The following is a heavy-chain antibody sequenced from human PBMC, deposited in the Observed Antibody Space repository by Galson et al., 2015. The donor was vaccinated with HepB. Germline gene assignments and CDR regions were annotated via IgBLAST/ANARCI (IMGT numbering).Heavy chain of an antibody. CDR2: INSKNGGT. CDR3: ARFAEKPD. D-gene: IGHD1-14*01. Sequence: SVKVSCKASGYTFTAYFLHWVRQAPGQGLEWMGSINSKNGGTNYAQKFQGWVTLTRDTSISTVYMELSRLKSDDTAMYYCARFAEKPDWGQGTLVTVSS. J-gene: IGHJ4*02. V-gene: IGHV1-2*04. CDR1: GYTFTAYF.